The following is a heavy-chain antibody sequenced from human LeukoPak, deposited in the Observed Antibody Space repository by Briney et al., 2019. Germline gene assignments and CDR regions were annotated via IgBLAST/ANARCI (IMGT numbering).Heavy chain of an antibody. CDR1: GGSITSSSYY. J-gene: IGHJ4*02. Sequence: PSETLSLTCTVSGGSITSSSYYWGWIRQPPGKGLEWIGSICYSGSTYYNPSLKSRVTISVDTSKNQFSLKLSSVTAADTAVHYCARGHCFGGDCYFDYWGPGTLVTVSS. V-gene: IGHV4-39*01. CDR2: ICYSGST. D-gene: IGHD2-21*02. CDR3: ARGHCFGGDCYFDY.